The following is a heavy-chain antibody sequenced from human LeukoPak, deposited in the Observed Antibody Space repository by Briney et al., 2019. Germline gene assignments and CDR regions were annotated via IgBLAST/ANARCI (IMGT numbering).Heavy chain of an antibody. Sequence: PGGSLRLSCAASGFTFTTYWMGWVRQAPGKGLEWVANIKQDGSEKYYVDSVKGRFTISRDNAKNSLYLQMNSLRAEDTAMYYCARPSVYYYGSETYFWFDPWGQGTLVTVSS. V-gene: IGHV3-7*01. CDR1: GFTFTTYW. CDR2: IKQDGSEK. CDR3: ARPSVYYYGSETYFWFDP. D-gene: IGHD3-10*01. J-gene: IGHJ5*02.